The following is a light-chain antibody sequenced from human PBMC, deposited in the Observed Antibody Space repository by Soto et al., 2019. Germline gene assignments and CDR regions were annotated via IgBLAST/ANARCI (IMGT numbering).Light chain of an antibody. Sequence: DIQMTQSPSTLSASVGDRVTITCRASQSIGNWLAWYQQKPGKAPDLLIYKASSLQSGVPSRFSGSGSGAEFSLTSSSLQPDDVANYYCQQYNNSPWTFGQGTKVEIK. V-gene: IGKV1-5*03. CDR3: QQYNNSPWT. CDR1: QSIGNW. J-gene: IGKJ1*01. CDR2: KAS.